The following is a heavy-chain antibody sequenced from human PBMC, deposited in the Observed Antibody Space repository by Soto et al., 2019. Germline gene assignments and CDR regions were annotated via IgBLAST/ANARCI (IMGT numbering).Heavy chain of an antibody. CDR2: INPNSGGT. CDR3: ARGGELLLCGEALPAKYYYYGMYG. CDR1: GYTFTGYY. Sequence: GASVKVSCKASGYTFTGYYMPWVRQAPGQGLEWMGWINPNSGGTNYAQKFQGRVTMPRDTSISTAYMERSRRRSDYTAVYCCARGGELLLCGEALPAKYYYYGMYGWGQGTTGTVSS. J-gene: IGHJ6*02. V-gene: IGHV1-2*02. D-gene: IGHD3-10*01.